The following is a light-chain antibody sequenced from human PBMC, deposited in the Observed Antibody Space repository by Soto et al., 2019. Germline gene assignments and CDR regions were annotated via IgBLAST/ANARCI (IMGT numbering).Light chain of an antibody. CDR3: QQDDNLPFT. J-gene: IGKJ4*01. CDR1: QDISNY. V-gene: IGKV1-33*01. CDR2: DAS. Sequence: DIQMTQSPSSLSASVGDRVTITCQASQDISNYLNWYQQKPGKAPKVLIYDASNLETGVPSRFSGSGYATDFTFTLSSLRHADIATYYCQQDDNLPFTFGGGTKVEIK.